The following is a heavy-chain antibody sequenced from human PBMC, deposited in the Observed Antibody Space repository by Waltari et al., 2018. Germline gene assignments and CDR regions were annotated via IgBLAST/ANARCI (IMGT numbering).Heavy chain of an antibody. CDR1: GYSISSGYY. V-gene: IGHV4-38-2*01. D-gene: IGHD3-10*01. J-gene: IGHJ3*02. CDR3: ARGYYYGSGPDAFDI. Sequence: QVQLQESGPGLVKPSETLSLTCAVSGYSISSGYYWGWIRQPPGKGLEWIGSIYHSGSTYYNPSLKSRVTISVDTSKNQFSLKLSSMTAADTAVYYCARGYYYGSGPDAFDIWGQGTMVTVSS. CDR2: IYHSGST.